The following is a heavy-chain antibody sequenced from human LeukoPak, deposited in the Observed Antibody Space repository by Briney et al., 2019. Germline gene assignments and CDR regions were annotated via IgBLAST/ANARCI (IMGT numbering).Heavy chain of an antibody. Sequence: PGGSLRLSCAASGFTFSSYAMSWVRQAPGKGLEWVSAISGSGGSTYYADSVKGRFTISRDNSKNTLYLQMNSLRAEDTAVYYCAKPRGTTMIVVVTHFDYWGQGTLVTVSS. J-gene: IGHJ4*02. CDR3: AKPRGTTMIVVVTHFDY. CDR2: ISGSGGST. D-gene: IGHD3-22*01. CDR1: GFTFSSYA. V-gene: IGHV3-23*01.